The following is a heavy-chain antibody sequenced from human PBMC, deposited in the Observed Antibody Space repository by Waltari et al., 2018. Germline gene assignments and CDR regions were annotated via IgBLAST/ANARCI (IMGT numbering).Heavy chain of an antibody. CDR1: GGTFSSYA. D-gene: IGHD3-10*01. J-gene: IGHJ4*02. CDR2: IIPILGIA. CDR3: ARSVLGSGSYLLGY. V-gene: IGHV1-69*04. Sequence: QVQLVQSGAEVKKPGSSVKVSCKASGGTFSSYAISWVRPAPGQGLEWMGRIIPILGIANYAQKFQGRVTITADKSTSTAYMELSSLRSEDTAVYYCARSVLGSGSYLLGYWGQGTLVTVSS.